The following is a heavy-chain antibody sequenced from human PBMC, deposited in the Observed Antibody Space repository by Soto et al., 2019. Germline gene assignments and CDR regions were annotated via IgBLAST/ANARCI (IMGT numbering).Heavy chain of an antibody. CDR2: ISSNGGTT. Sequence: GGSLRLSCAASGFTFIRYTMHWVRQAPGKGLEYVSAISSNGGTTYYANSVKGRFTISRDNSKNTLYLQMGSLSTEDMAVYYCARDMDPRDYNYIAPDAFDLWGQGTMVTVSS. V-gene: IGHV3-64*01. CDR1: GFTFIRYT. J-gene: IGHJ3*01. D-gene: IGHD3-16*01. CDR3: ARDMDPRDYNYIAPDAFDL.